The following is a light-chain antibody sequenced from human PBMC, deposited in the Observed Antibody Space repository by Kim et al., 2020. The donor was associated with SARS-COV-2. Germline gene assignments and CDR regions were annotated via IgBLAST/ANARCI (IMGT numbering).Light chain of an antibody. Sequence: SPGERVSLSCRASQSVSSNLAWYQQKPGQAPRLLIHGASTRATGTPARFSGSGSGTEFTLTISSLQSVDFAVYFCQQYNNWRPITFGQGTRLEIK. J-gene: IGKJ5*01. V-gene: IGKV3-15*01. CDR3: QQYNNWRPIT. CDR2: GAS. CDR1: QSVSSN.